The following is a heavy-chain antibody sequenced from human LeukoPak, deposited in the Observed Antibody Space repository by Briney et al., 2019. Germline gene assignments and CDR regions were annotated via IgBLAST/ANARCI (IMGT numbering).Heavy chain of an antibody. CDR1: GGSISSGDYY. CDR3: ARQRGYCSSTSCYNWFDP. D-gene: IGHD2-2*01. J-gene: IGHJ5*02. CDR2: IYYSGST. Sequence: KASETLSLTCTVSGGSISSGDYYWSWIRQPPGKGLEWIGYIYYSGSTYYHPSLKSRVIISVDASKTQFSLKLYSVTAADTAVYYCARQRGYCSSTSCYNWFDPWGQGTLVTVSS. V-gene: IGHV4-30-4*08.